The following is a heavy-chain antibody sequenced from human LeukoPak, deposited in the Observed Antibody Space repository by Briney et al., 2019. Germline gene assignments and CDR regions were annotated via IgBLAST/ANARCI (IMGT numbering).Heavy chain of an antibody. CDR1: GGSISSSNW. CDR2: IYHSGST. D-gene: IGHD6-13*01. Sequence: PSGTLSLTCAVSGGSISSSNWWSWVRQPPGKGLEWIGEIYHSGSTNYNPSLKSRVTISVDTSKNQFSLKLSSVTAADTAVYYCAREDPQGPYSSSGVDYFDYWGQGTLVTVSS. J-gene: IGHJ4*02. V-gene: IGHV4-4*02. CDR3: AREDPQGPYSSSGVDYFDY.